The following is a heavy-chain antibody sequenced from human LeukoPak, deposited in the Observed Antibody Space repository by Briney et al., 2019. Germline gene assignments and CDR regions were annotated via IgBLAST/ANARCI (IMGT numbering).Heavy chain of an antibody. CDR2: IYSGGST. CDR3: ATEGTTLTRGGFFDS. Sequence: GGSLRLSCAASGFTVSSNYMSWVRQAPGKGLEWVSVIYSGGSTYYADSVKGRFTISRDNSKNTLHLQMNSLRADDTALYYCATEGTTLTRGGFFDSWGQGTLVTVSS. J-gene: IGHJ4*02. CDR1: GFTVSSNY. V-gene: IGHV3-66*01. D-gene: IGHD4-17*01.